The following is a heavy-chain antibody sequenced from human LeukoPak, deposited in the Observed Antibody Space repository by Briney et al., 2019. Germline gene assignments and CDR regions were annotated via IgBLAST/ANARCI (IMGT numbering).Heavy chain of an antibody. CDR3: ARGHGSGSTNWFDP. V-gene: IGHV1-46*02. CDR1: GYTFNSYS. CDR2: INPSGASA. Sequence: ASVKVSCKASGYTFNSYSIHWVRQAPGQGLEWMGIINPSGASAMYAQKFQGRVTMTRDMSTATVYLDLSSLRFDDTAVYYCARGHGSGSTNWFDPWGQGTLVTVSS. J-gene: IGHJ5*02. D-gene: IGHD3-10*01.